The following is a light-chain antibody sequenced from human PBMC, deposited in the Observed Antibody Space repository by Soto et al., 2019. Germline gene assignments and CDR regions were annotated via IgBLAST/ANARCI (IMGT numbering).Light chain of an antibody. CDR1: QSISSW. CDR2: DAC. J-gene: IGKJ1*01. V-gene: IGKV1-5*01. Sequence: DIPMTQSPSTLSASLGVRVTITCGASQSISSWLAYYRQTPGKAPQLLTSDACSLERGVPSSFSGSGSGTEFTLTIRSLQPDAFATYYCQQYNSYSWTFGQGSQVDI. CDR3: QQYNSYSWT.